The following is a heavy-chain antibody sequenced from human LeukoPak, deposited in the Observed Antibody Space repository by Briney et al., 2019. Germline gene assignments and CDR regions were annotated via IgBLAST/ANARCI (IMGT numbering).Heavy chain of an antibody. D-gene: IGHD5-12*01. CDR1: GGSFSGYY. J-gene: IGHJ4*02. V-gene: IGHV4-34*01. CDR3: ARLGVAASY. Sequence: SETLSLTCAVYGGSFSGYYWSWIRQPPGKGLEWIGEINHSGSTNYNPSLKSRVTISVDTSKNQFSLKLSSVTAADTAVYYCARLGVAASYWGQGTLVTVSS. CDR2: INHSGST.